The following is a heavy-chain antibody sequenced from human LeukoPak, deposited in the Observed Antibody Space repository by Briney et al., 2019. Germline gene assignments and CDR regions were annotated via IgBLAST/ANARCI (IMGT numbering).Heavy chain of an antibody. CDR3: ARGLHLSDY. V-gene: IGHV4-34*01. Sequence: PSETLSLTCAVYGGSFSGYYWSWIRQPPGKGLEWIGEINHSGSTNYNPSLKSRVPISVDTSKNQFSLKLSSVTAADTAVYYCARGLHLSDYWGQGTLVTVSS. J-gene: IGHJ4*02. CDR1: GGSFSGYY. CDR2: INHSGST.